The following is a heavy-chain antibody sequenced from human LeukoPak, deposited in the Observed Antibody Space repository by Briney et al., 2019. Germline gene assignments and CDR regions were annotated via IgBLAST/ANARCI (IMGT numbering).Heavy chain of an antibody. Sequence: SETLSLTCTVSGGSINSNSYYWGWIRQPPGKGLEWIGSIYYSGSTYYNPSLKSRVTISVDTSKNQFSLKLSSVTAADTAVYYCARGDITMIAWAKADYFDYWGQGTLVTVSS. V-gene: IGHV4-39*07. CDR3: ARGDITMIAWAKADYFDY. J-gene: IGHJ4*02. CDR1: GGSINSNSYY. CDR2: IYYSGST. D-gene: IGHD3-22*01.